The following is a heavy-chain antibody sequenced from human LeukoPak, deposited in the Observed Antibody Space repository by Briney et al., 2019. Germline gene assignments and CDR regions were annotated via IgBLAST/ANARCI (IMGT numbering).Heavy chain of an antibody. V-gene: IGHV4-39*01. Sequence: PSETLSLACAVSGVSISGSYYYWGWIRQPPGKGLEWIGSIYYTGNTYYNASLKSRVAISIDTSKNQISLRLTSVTATDTAIYYCARQTGSGLFTLPGGQGTLVTVSS. CDR3: ARQTGSGLFTLP. D-gene: IGHD3/OR15-3a*01. CDR2: IYYTGNT. CDR1: GVSISGSYYY. J-gene: IGHJ4*02.